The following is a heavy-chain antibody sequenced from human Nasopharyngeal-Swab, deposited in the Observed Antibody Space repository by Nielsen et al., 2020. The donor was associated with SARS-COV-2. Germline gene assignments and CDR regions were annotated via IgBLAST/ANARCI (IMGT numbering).Heavy chain of an antibody. J-gene: IGHJ6*03. CDR2: INHSGST. V-gene: IGHV4-34*01. CDR1: GGSFSGYY. CDR3: ARVSVLAAAGILVPLYYYYMDV. Sequence: SETLSLTCAVYGGSFSGYYWSWIRQPPGKGLEWIGEINHSGSTNYNPSLKSRVTISVDTSKNQFSLKLSSVTAADTAVYYCARVSVLAAAGILVPLYYYYMDVWGKGTTVTVSS. D-gene: IGHD6-13*01.